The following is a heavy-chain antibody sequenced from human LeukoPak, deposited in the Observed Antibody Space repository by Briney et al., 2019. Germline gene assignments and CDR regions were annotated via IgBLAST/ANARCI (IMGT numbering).Heavy chain of an antibody. V-gene: IGHV1-69*04. CDR2: IIPILGIA. CDR1: GGTFSSYA. J-gene: IGHJ4*02. Sequence: SVTVSCKASGGTFSSYAISWVRQAPGQGLAWMGRIIPILGIANYAQKFQGRVTITADKSTSTAYMELSSLRSEDTAVYYCARTTYYGSGSYYPFDYWGQGTLVTVSS. D-gene: IGHD3-10*01. CDR3: ARTTYYGSGSYYPFDY.